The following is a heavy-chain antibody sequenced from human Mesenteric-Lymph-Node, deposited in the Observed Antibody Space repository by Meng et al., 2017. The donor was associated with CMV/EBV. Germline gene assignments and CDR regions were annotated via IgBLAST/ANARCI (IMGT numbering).Heavy chain of an antibody. CDR3: ARNDTNGWYTY. CDR2: ISGYNDGP. CDR1: NYIFTKYG. J-gene: IGHJ1*01. D-gene: IGHD6-19*01. V-gene: IGHV1-18*04. Sequence: SCKASNYIFTKYGISWVRQAPGQGLEWMGWISGYNDGPNYAQKFQDRVTMTAETSTTTAYLELRNLRSDDTAVYYCARNDTNGWYTYWGQGTLVTVSS.